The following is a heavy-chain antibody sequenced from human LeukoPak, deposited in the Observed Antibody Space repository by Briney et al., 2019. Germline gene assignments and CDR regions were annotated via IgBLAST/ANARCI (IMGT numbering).Heavy chain of an antibody. CDR2: INGRGDNT. Sequence: QAGGSLRLSCAASGFTISSYAMSWVRQAPGKGLEWVSAINGRGDNTYYADFVKGRFTISRDNSKSTVYLQMNSLRTEDTAVYYCAKDRVSPGFNWFDPWGQGTLVTVSS. J-gene: IGHJ5*02. CDR1: GFTISSYA. CDR3: AKDRVSPGFNWFDP. D-gene: IGHD2/OR15-2a*01. V-gene: IGHV3-23*01.